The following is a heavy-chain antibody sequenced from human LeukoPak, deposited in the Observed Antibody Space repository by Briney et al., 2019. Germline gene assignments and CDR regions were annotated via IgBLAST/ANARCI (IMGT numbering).Heavy chain of an antibody. V-gene: IGHV3-21*01. D-gene: IGHD6-19*01. CDR1: GFTFSSYS. J-gene: IGHJ4*02. Sequence: GGSLRLSCAASGFTFSSYSMTWVRQAPGKGLEWVSSISSSSSYIYYADSVKGRFTISRDNAKNSLYLQMNSLRAEDTAVYYCARDRTGWTIDYWGQGTLVTVSS. CDR3: ARDRTGWTIDY. CDR2: ISSSSSYI.